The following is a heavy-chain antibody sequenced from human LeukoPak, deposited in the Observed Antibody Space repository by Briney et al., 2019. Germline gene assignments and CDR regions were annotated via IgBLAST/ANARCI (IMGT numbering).Heavy chain of an antibody. J-gene: IGHJ4*02. CDR1: GFSVSTNY. Sequence: GGSLRLSCAASGFSVSTNYMTWVRQAPGRGLEWVSVIYSGGNTYSADSVKGRFTISRDNSKNTLYLQMNSLRAEDTAVYYCARGGTSGYHLAQWGQGTLVTVSS. CDR2: IYSGGNT. D-gene: IGHD3-22*01. V-gene: IGHV3-66*01. CDR3: ARGGTSGYHLAQ.